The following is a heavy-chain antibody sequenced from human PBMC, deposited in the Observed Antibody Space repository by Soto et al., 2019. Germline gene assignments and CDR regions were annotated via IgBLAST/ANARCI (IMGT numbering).Heavy chain of an antibody. J-gene: IGHJ4*02. D-gene: IGHD3-10*01. Sequence: QVQLVQSGAEVKKPGASVKVSCKASGYTFTSYGISWVRQAPGQGLEWMGWISAYNGNTNYAQKLQGRVTMTTDTSTSTAYMELRSLRSDDTAVYYRAREALPYGSGSYWKDYWGQGTLVTVSS. CDR3: AREALPYGSGSYWKDY. V-gene: IGHV1-18*01. CDR1: GYTFTSYG. CDR2: ISAYNGNT.